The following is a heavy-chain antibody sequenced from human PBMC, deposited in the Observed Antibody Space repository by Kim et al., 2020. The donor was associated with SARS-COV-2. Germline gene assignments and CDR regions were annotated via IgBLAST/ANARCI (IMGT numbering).Heavy chain of an antibody. CDR1: GASIKSYF. V-gene: IGHV4-4*07. CDR2: FFTNETT. Sequence: SETLSLTCTVSGASIKSYFWSWIRQPAGRRLEWIGRFFTNETTDYNPSLKSRVSMSVDTSKNQLSLKLTSVTVADTATYFCVRDGELGNWFDPCGQGILV. D-gene: IGHD1-7*01. J-gene: IGHJ5*02. CDR3: VRDGELGNWFDP.